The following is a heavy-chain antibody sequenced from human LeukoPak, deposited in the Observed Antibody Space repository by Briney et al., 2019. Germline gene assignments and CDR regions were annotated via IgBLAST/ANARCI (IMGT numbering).Heavy chain of an antibody. Sequence: PGGSLRLSCAASGFNFSSYAMSWVRQAPGKGLEWVSAISGSGGSTYYADSVKGRFTISRDNSKNTLYLQMNSLRAEDTAVYYCAKDFVPYYDFWSGYSYWGQGTLVTVSS. CDR1: GFNFSSYA. CDR3: AKDFVPYYDFWSGYSY. D-gene: IGHD3-3*01. J-gene: IGHJ4*02. CDR2: ISGSGGST. V-gene: IGHV3-23*01.